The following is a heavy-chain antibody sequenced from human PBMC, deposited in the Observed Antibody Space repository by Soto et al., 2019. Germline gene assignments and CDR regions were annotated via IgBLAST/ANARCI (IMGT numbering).Heavy chain of an antibody. V-gene: IGHV4-30-4*01. CDR2: IYYSGNT. D-gene: IGHD2-2*02. CDR1: GDSISSGDYY. Sequence: PSETLSLACTVSGDSISSGDYYWSWIRQPPGKGLEWIGCIYYSGNTYYNPSLKRRFSISVDTSKNQFSLKLSSVTAADTAVYYCARHTRRWFDPWGQGTLVTVS. CDR3: ARHTRRWFDP. J-gene: IGHJ5*02.